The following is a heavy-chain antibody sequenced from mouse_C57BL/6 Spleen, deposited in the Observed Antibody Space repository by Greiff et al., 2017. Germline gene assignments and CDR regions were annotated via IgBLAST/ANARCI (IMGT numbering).Heavy chain of an antibody. CDR2: IRNKANGYTT. CDR3: ARLPRYDAMDY. D-gene: IGHD1-1*01. V-gene: IGHV7-3*01. J-gene: IGHJ4*01. Sequence: EVQVVESGGGLVQPGGSLSLSCAASGFTFTDYYMSWVRQPPGKALEWLGCIRNKANGYTTEYSASVKGRFTISRDNSQSILYLQMNALRAEDSATYYCARLPRYDAMDYWGQGTSVTVSS. CDR1: GFTFTDYY.